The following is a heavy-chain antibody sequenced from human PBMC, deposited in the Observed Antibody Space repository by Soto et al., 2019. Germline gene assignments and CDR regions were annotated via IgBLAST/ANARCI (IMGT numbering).Heavy chain of an antibody. J-gene: IGHJ4*02. CDR2: ISNSGST. CDR1: GGSVTSDEDY. V-gene: IGHV4-30-4*01. CDR3: ATESGSTYGYFDH. D-gene: IGHD5-18*01. Sequence: SETLSLTCTVSGGSVTSDEDYWTWIRQSPGKGLEWIGYISNSGSTGYNPSLKTRLSMSVDRSKNQFTLRLTSVTAADTAGYFCATESGSTYGYFDHWGQGTQFTVSS.